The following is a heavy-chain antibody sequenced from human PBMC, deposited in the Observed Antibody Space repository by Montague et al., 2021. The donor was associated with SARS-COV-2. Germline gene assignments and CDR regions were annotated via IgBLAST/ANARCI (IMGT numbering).Heavy chain of an antibody. CDR3: ARGGSWLYYFDY. CDR1: GDSVSSNSAA. J-gene: IGHJ4*02. V-gene: IGHV6-1*01. D-gene: IGHD6-13*01. CDR2: TYYRSKWYN. Sequence: CAISGDSVSSNSAAWNWIRQSPSRGLEWLGRTYYRSKWYNDYAVSVKSRITINPDTSKNRFSLQLNSVTPEDTAVHYCARGGSWLYYFDYWGQGTLVTVSS.